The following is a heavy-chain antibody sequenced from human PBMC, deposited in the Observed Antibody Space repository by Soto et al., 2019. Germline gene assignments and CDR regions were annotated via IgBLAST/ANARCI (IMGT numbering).Heavy chain of an antibody. V-gene: IGHV3-21*01. Sequence: EVQLVESGGGLVEPGGSLRLSCAATGFTFNTYNMNWIRQAPGKGLEWVSSISSTSSYIYYADSVRGRFTISRDNAKNSLFLQMNSLRAGDTAVYYCARALRLYDNDDYAHYYYYHGMDVWGQGTTVTVSS. D-gene: IGHD4-17*01. CDR3: ARALRLYDNDDYAHYYYYHGMDV. J-gene: IGHJ6*02. CDR2: ISSTSSYI. CDR1: GFTFNTYN.